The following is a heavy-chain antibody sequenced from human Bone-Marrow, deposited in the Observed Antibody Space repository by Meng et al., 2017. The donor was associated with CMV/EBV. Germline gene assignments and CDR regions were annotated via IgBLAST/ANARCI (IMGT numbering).Heavy chain of an antibody. Sequence: SETLSLTCAVYGGSFSGYYWSWIRQPPGKGLEWIGEINHSGSTNYNPSLKSRVTISVDTSKNQFSLKLSSVTAADTAVYYCARVYDEGTIFGVVIPLYYYGMDVWGQGTTVTVSS. V-gene: IGHV4-34*01. CDR2: INHSGST. CDR3: ARVYDEGTIFGVVIPLYYYGMDV. D-gene: IGHD3-3*01. CDR1: GGSFSGYY. J-gene: IGHJ6*02.